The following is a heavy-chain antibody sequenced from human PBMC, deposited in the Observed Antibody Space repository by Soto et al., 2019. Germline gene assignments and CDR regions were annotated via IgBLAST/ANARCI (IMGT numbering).Heavy chain of an antibody. CDR2: IYYSGST. CDR3: ARLFQPYSGYGSDAFDI. Sequence: SETLSLTCAVSGGSISSYYWSWIRQPPGKGLEWIGYIYYSGSTNYNPSLKSRVTISVDTSKNQFSLKLSSVTAADTAVYYCARLFQPYSGYGSDAFDIWGQGTMVTVSS. V-gene: IGHV4-59*08. J-gene: IGHJ3*02. CDR1: GGSISSYY. D-gene: IGHD5-12*01.